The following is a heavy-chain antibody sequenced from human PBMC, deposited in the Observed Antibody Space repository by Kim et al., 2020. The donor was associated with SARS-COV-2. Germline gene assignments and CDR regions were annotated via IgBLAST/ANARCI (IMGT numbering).Heavy chain of an antibody. Sequence: GGSLRLSCAASGITLGSYGMSWVRQAPGKGLEWVSAISSSNSYTYYAYSVKGRFVISRDTSKNTLYLQMTSLSAEDTATYYCAKVHSYYGLEFGITDDYYMDVWGKGSTVTVSS. CDR2: ISSSNSYT. J-gene: IGHJ6*03. D-gene: IGHD3-3*01. CDR1: GITLGSYG. CDR3: AKVHSYYGLEFGITDDYYMDV. V-gene: IGHV3-23*01.